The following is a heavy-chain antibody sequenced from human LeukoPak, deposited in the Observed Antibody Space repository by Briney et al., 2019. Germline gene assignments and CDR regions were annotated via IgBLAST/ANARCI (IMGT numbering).Heavy chain of an antibody. CDR1: RFTFSSYT. CDR2: ISNDEKHK. Sequence: GRSLRLSCAASRFTFSSYTMHWVRQAPGKGLEWVALISNDEKHKYYADSVKGRFTISRDNSKNTLYLQMNSLRAEDTAVYYCARDAQGGDGDFDFWGRGTLVTLSS. J-gene: IGHJ4*02. V-gene: IGHV3-30*04. D-gene: IGHD3-10*01. CDR3: ARDAQGGDGDFDF.